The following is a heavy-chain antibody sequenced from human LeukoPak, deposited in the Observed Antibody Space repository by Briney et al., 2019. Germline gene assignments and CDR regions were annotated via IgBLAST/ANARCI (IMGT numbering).Heavy chain of an antibody. CDR1: GYSFTSYC. CDR2: NYPGDSDT. CDR3: ARTIAVAGFLGDY. Sequence: ESPKTPCNGSGYSFTSYCNGWVPQMPGKGPGWMGINYPGDSDTRYSPSFQGQVTISAGKSLSTAYLEWSSLKASDTGMYYCARTIAVAGFLGDYWGEGTLVAVSS. D-gene: IGHD6-19*01. V-gene: IGHV5-51*01. J-gene: IGHJ4*02.